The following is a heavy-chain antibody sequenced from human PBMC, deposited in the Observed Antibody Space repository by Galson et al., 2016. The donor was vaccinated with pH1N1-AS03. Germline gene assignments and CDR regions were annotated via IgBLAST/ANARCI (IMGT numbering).Heavy chain of an antibody. CDR3: AKESPLNYYLEL. J-gene: IGHJ2*01. CDR1: GFSFSASW. D-gene: IGHD1-7*01. CDR2: IRQDGSEK. V-gene: IGHV3-7*03. Sequence: SLRLSCAASGFSFSASWMSWVRQAPGKGLEWVANIRQDGSEKYYVDSVEGRFTISRDNAKNSLYLQMNSLRDKDRAVYYCAKESPLNYYLELWGRGTLVTVSS.